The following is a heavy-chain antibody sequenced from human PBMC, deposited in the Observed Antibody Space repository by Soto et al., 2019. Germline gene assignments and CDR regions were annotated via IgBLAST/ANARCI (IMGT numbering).Heavy chain of an antibody. CDR1: GFTFSSYG. D-gene: IGHD2-8*01. CDR3: AKIGTIKFYGMDV. J-gene: IGHJ6*01. Sequence: PGGSLRLSCAASGFTFSSYGMHWVRQAPGKGLEWVAVISYDGSNKYYADSVKGRFTISRDNSKNTLYLQMNSLRAEDTAVYYCAKIGTIKFYGMDVWGQGTTVTVSS. CDR2: ISYDGSNK. V-gene: IGHV3-30*18.